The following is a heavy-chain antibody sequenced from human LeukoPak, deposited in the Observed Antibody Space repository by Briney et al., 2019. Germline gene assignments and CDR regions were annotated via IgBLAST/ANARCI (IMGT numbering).Heavy chain of an antibody. CDR1: GFTFSSYA. J-gene: IGHJ4*02. Sequence: PAGSLRLSCAASGFTFSSYAMYWVRQAPGKGLEWVSTISGSGGSTYYADSVKGRFTISRDNSKNTLYLQMNSLRAEDTAVYYCAKDGLRGDFDYWGQGTLVTLSS. D-gene: IGHD4-17*01. CDR3: AKDGLRGDFDY. V-gene: IGHV3-23*01. CDR2: ISGSGGST.